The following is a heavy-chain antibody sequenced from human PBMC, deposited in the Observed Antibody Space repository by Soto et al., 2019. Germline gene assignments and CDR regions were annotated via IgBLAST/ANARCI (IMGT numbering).Heavy chain of an antibody. J-gene: IGHJ4*02. V-gene: IGHV1-18*01. Sequence: QVHLVQSGAEVKKPGASVQVSCKGSGYGFTTYGITWVRQAPGQGLEWMAWISAHNGNTNYAQKLQGRVTVTRDTSTGTAYMELRSLRSDDTAVYYWARGRYGDYWGQGALVTVSS. CDR1: GYGFTTYG. D-gene: IGHD1-1*01. CDR3: ARGRYGDY. CDR2: ISAHNGNT.